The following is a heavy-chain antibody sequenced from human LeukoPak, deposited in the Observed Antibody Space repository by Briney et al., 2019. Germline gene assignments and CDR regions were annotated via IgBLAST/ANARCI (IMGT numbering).Heavy chain of an antibody. CDR3: ARDLEPHTYIAVPGLDI. V-gene: IGHV3-21*01. J-gene: IGHJ3*02. Sequence: GGSLRLSCAASGFSFSSYSMNWVRQAPGKGLEWVSSISSGSTYIYYADSVKGLFTISRDNAKNSLYLQMNSLRAEDTAVYYCARDLEPHTYIAVPGLDIWGQGTMVTVSS. D-gene: IGHD6-19*01. CDR2: ISSGSTYI. CDR1: GFSFSSYS.